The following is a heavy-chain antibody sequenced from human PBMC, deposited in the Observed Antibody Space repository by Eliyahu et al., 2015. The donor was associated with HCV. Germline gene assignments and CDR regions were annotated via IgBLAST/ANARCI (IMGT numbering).Heavy chain of an antibody. J-gene: IGHJ4*02. CDR3: ARGHSIFGVVIPRGYYFDY. CDR1: GGSFSGYY. D-gene: IGHD3-3*01. CDR2: INPNGNT. Sequence: QVQLQQWGAGLLKPSETLSLTCAVYGGSFSGYYWSWIRQPPGKGLEWIGEINPNGNTNYNPSLKSRVTISVDTSKNQFSLKLSSVTAADTAVYYCARGHSIFGVVIPRGYYFDYWGQGTLVTVSS. V-gene: IGHV4-34*01.